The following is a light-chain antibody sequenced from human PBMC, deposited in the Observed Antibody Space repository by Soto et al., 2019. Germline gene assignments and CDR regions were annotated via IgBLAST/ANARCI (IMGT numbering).Light chain of an antibody. J-gene: IGLJ1*01. CDR1: SSDVGGYKY. Sequence: QSVLTQPRSVSGSPGQSVTISCTGTSSDVGGYKYVSWYQKHPGKAPKLIIYDVNKRPSGVPDLFSGSKSGNTASLTISGLQAEDEADYYCCSYAGSYTFGYVFGTGTKVTVL. CDR3: CSYAGSYTFGYV. CDR2: DVN. V-gene: IGLV2-11*01.